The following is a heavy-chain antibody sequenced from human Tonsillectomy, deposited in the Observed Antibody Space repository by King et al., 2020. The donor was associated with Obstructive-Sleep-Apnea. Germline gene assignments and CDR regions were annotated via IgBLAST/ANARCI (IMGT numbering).Heavy chain of an antibody. V-gene: IGHV3-11*01. J-gene: IGHJ6*02. CDR2: ISSSGSTI. D-gene: IGHD2/OR15-2a*01. CDR3: ARVSWDYYGMDV. CDR1: GFTFSDYY. Sequence: VQLVQSGGGLVKPGGSLRLSCAASGFTFSDYYMTWFRQAPGKGLEWLSYISSSGSTIYYADSVKGRFTISRDNAKNSLYLQMNSLRAEDTAVYYCARVSWDYYGMDVWGQGTTVTVSS.